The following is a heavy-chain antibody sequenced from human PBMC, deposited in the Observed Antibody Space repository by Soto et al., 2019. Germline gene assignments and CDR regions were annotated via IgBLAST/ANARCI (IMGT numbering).Heavy chain of an antibody. Sequence: QMQLHQSGPRLVKPSQTLSLTCTVSGGSITFGYYWTWIRQPPGKGLEWIGRIYDNETTHYNPSLTSRITSSVYTSKTPFTLHLSPVTAAATAVYSCARPFRWAHAAFDICGLGTLITLSS. D-gene: IGHD6-13*01. J-gene: IGHJ3*02. V-gene: IGHV4-31*03. CDR1: GGSITFGYY. CDR3: ARPFRWAHAAFDI. CDR2: IYDNETT.